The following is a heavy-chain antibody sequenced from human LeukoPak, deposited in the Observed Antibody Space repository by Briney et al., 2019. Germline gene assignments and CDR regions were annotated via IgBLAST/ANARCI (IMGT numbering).Heavy chain of an antibody. CDR1: GFTLSRYR. V-gene: IGHV3-21*01. D-gene: IGHD3-9*01. Sequence: GGPLRLSCAASGFTLSRYRMIELRHAPGKGLEGVSSISISSSYIYYANSVKGRFTISRDNAKNSLYLQMNSLRAEDTAVYYCARDNDILTGYPYYGMDVWGQGTTVTVSS. CDR3: ARDNDILTGYPYYGMDV. J-gene: IGHJ6*02. CDR2: ISISSSYI.